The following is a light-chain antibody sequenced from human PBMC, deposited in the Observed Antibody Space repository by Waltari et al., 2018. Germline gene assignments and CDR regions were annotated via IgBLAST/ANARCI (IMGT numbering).Light chain of an antibody. CDR1: TSEVGSYAL. J-gene: IGLJ1*01. Sequence: QSALTQPASVSGTPGQSITIPCSGTTSEVGSYALVSWYQQHPGEAPKLLICEVFKRPPDTSSRFSGAKSGSTASLTISGLQPEDEADYYCCSYAGRGTYVFGSGTKVTVL. V-gene: IGLV2-23*02. CDR3: CSYAGRGTYV. CDR2: EVF.